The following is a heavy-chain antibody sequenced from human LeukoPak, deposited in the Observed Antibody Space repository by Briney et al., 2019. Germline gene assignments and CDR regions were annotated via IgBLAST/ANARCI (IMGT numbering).Heavy chain of an antibody. V-gene: IGHV4-34*12. D-gene: IGHD3-3*01. CDR1: GGSISSYY. J-gene: IGHJ4*02. CDR2: IIDTGST. CDR3: ARGLASGYPPIPFDY. Sequence: KPSETLSLTCTVSGGSISSYYWSWIRQPPGKGLEWIGEIIDTGSTKYNSSLKSRVTISVDTSKNQFSLSLDSVTAADTAVYYCARGLASGYPPIPFDYWGQGTLVTVSS.